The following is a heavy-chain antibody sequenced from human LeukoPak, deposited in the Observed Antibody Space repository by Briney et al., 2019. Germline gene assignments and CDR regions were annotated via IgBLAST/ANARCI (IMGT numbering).Heavy chain of an antibody. CDR3: VRGFRRQLPHLRWSYYFDY. J-gene: IGHJ4*02. CDR1: GGSISSGGYY. CDR2: IYYSGST. V-gene: IGHV4-31*03. Sequence: PSETLSLTCTVSGGSISSGGYYWSWIRQHPGKGLEWIGYIYYSGSTYYNPSLKSRVTISVDTSKNQFSLKLASVTAADTAIYCCVRGFRRQLPHLRWSYYFDYWGQGNLVTVSS. D-gene: IGHD4-23*01.